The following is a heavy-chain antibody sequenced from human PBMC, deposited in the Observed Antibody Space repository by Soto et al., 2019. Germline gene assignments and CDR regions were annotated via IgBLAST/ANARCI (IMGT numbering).Heavy chain of an antibody. Sequence: TSETLSLTCAVSGYSISSGYYWGWIRQPPGKGLEWIGSIYHSGSTYYNPSLKSRVTISVDTSKNQFSLKLSSVTAADTAVYYCERWRGRDAFDIWGQGTMVTVSS. D-gene: IGHD3-10*01. CDR2: IYHSGST. CDR1: GYSISSGYY. CDR3: ERWRGRDAFDI. J-gene: IGHJ3*02. V-gene: IGHV4-38-2*01.